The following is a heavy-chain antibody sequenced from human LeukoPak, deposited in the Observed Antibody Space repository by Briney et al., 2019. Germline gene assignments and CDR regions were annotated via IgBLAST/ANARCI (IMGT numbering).Heavy chain of an antibody. D-gene: IGHD5-24*01. CDR2: IYYSGST. CDR1: GLSISSYY. CDR3: AREGEFGDGYNYGFDY. V-gene: IGHV4-59*01. J-gene: IGHJ4*02. Sequence: SEPLSLTCTVPGLSISSYYWLCIRQPPAKGLEWIGYIYYSGSTNYNPPLKSRVTISVDTSKNQFSLKLSSMTAADTAVYYCAREGEFGDGYNYGFDYWGQGTLVTVSS.